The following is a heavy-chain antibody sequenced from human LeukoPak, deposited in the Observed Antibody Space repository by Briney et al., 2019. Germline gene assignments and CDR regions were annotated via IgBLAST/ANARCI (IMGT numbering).Heavy chain of an antibody. CDR1: GDSVSSNSAA. J-gene: IGHJ6*03. CDR2: TYYRSKWYN. CDR3: ARGVEYSSSSGDWNDAYYYYYMDV. V-gene: IGHV6-1*01. Sequence: SQTLSLTCAISGDSVSSNSAAWNWIRQSPSRGLEWLGRTYYRSKWYNDYAVSVKSRITINPDTSKNQFSLQLNSVTPEDTAVYYCARGVEYSSSSGDWNDAYYYYYMDVWGKGTTVTVSS. D-gene: IGHD6-6*01.